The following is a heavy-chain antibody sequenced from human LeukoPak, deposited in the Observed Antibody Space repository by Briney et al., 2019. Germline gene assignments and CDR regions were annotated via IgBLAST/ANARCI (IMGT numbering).Heavy chain of an antibody. J-gene: IGHJ4*02. CDR2: ISWNSGSI. CDR3: AKDKRGYSYGALGY. CDR1: GFTFDDYA. D-gene: IGHD5-18*01. Sequence: GGSLRLSCAASGFTFDDYAMHWVRQAPGKGLEWVSGISWNSGSIGYADSVKGRFTISRDNAKNSLYLQMNSLRAEDTALYYCAKDKRGYSYGALGYWGQGTLVTVSS. V-gene: IGHV3-9*01.